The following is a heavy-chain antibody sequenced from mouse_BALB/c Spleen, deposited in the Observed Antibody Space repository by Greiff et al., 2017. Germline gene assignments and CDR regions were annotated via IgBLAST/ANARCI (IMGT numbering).Heavy chain of an antibody. D-gene: IGHD2-3*01. CDR3: ATQDGVYAMDY. V-gene: IGHV5-9-3*01. CDR2: ISSGGSYT. CDR1: GFTFSSYA. Sequence: EVKLVESGGGLVKPGGSLKLSCAASGFTFSSYAMSWVRQTPEKRLEWVATISSGGSYTYYPDSVKGRFTISRDNAKNTLYLQMSSLRSEDTAMYYYATQDGVYAMDYWGQGTTVTVSS. J-gene: IGHJ4*01.